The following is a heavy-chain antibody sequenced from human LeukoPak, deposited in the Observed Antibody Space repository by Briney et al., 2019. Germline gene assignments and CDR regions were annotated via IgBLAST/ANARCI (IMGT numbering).Heavy chain of an antibody. CDR1: GGSFSGYY. V-gene: IGHV4-34*01. J-gene: IGHJ4*02. CDR2: INHSGST. Sequence: SETLSLTCAVYGGSFSGYYWSWIRQPPGKGLEWIGEINHSGSTNYNPPLKSRVTISVDTSKNQFSLKLSSVTAADTAVYYCARRRHPLEIAAAGNREYYFDYWGQGTLVTVSS. CDR3: ARRRHPLEIAAAGNREYYFDY. D-gene: IGHD6-13*01.